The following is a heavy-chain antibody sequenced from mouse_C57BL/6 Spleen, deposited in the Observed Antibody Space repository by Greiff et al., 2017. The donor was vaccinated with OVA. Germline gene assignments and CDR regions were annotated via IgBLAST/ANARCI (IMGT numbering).Heavy chain of an antibody. D-gene: IGHD1-1*01. CDR2: ISDGGSYT. Sequence: EVQLVESGGGLVKPGGSLKLSCAASGFTFSSYAMSWVRQTPEKRLEWVATISDGGSYTYSPAHVKGRFTISRDNAKNNLYLQMSHLKSEDTAMYYCARDRGSSSHFDYWGQGTTLTVSS. V-gene: IGHV5-4*01. CDR1: GFTFSSYA. CDR3: ARDRGSSSHFDY. J-gene: IGHJ2*01.